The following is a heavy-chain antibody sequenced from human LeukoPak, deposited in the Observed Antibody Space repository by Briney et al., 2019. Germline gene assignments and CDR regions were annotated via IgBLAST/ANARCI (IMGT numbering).Heavy chain of an antibody. CDR2: IYHSGST. V-gene: IGHV4-38-2*02. Sequence: SETLSLTCTVSGYSISSGYYWGWIRQPPRKGLEWIGSIYHSGSTYYNPSLKSRVTISVDTSKNQFSLKLSSVTAADTAVYYCAKGGAGSYNYWGQGTLVTVSS. CDR1: GYSISSGYY. CDR3: AKGGAGSYNY. J-gene: IGHJ4*02. D-gene: IGHD3-10*01.